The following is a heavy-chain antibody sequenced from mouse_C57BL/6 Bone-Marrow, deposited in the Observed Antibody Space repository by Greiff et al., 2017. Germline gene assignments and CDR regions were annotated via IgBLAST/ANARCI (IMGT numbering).Heavy chain of an antibody. CDR3: ARSGLWLRRDWYFDV. CDR2: IYPRSGNT. J-gene: IGHJ1*03. V-gene: IGHV1-81*01. CDR1: GYTFTSYG. D-gene: IGHD2-2*01. Sequence: VKLQESGAELARPGASVKLSCKASGYTFTSYGISWVKQRTGQGLEWIGEIYPRSGNTYYNEKFKGKATLTADKSSSKAYMELRSLTSEDSAVYFCARSGLWLRRDWYFDVWGTGTTVTVSS.